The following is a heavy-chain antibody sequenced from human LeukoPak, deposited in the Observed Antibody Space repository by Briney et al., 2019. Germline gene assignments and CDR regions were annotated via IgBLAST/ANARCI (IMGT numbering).Heavy chain of an antibody. J-gene: IGHJ6*03. D-gene: IGHD1-26*01. CDR2: ITSSSIYK. CDR3: ARALSGSTNYYYYYYMDV. Sequence: GESLRLSCATSGFTFSRYNMNWVRQAPGKGLEWVSSITSSSIYKYYADSMKGRFTISRDNAKNSLYLQMDSLRAEDTAVYYCARALSGSTNYYYYYYMDVWGKGTTVTISS. CDR1: GFTFSRYN. V-gene: IGHV3-21*01.